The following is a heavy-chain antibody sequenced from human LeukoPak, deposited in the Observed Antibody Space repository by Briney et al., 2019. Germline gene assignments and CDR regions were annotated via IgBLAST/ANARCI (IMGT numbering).Heavy chain of an antibody. Sequence: SETLSLTCTVSGGSISSYYWSWIRQPPGKGLEWIGYIYYSGSTNYNPSLKSRVTISVDTSKNQFSLKLSSVTAADTAVYYCARDQADTAMVTYYYYYYMDVWGKGTTVTISS. D-gene: IGHD5-18*01. CDR2: IYYSGST. J-gene: IGHJ6*03. V-gene: IGHV4-59*12. CDR3: ARDQADTAMVTYYYYYYMDV. CDR1: GGSISSYY.